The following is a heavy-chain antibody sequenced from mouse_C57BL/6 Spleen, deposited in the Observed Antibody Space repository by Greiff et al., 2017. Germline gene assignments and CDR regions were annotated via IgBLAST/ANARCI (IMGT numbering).Heavy chain of an antibody. Sequence: QVQLQQPGAELVKPGASVKLSCKASGYTFTSYWMHWVKQRPGQGLEWIGMIHPNSGGTNYNEKFKSKATLTVDKSSSTAYRQLSSLTSEDSAVYYCARSGKLWYAVDYWGQGTTLTVSS. CDR3: ARSGKLWYAVDY. CDR1: GYTFTSYW. D-gene: IGHD2-1*01. J-gene: IGHJ2*01. CDR2: IHPNSGGT. V-gene: IGHV1-64*01.